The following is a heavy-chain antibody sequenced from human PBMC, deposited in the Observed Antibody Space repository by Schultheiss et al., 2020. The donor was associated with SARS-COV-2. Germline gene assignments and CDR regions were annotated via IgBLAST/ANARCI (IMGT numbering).Heavy chain of an antibody. J-gene: IGHJ4*02. CDR1: GFTFSGYW. Sequence: GGSLRLSCAASGFTFSGYWMSWVRQAPGSGLEWVANINQDGSEKYYVDSVRGRFTISRDNAKNSLYLQMSSLRAEDTAVYYCAREERGLQLWDLDYWGQGALVTVSS. CDR3: AREERGLQLWDLDY. CDR2: INQDGSEK. D-gene: IGHD5-18*01. V-gene: IGHV3-7*03.